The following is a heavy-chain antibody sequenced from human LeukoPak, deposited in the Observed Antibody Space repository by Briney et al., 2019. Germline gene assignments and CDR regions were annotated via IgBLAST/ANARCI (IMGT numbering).Heavy chain of an antibody. V-gene: IGHV1-18*01. D-gene: IGHD3-22*01. CDR1: GYTFTSYG. CDR2: ISAYNGNT. Sequence: ASVKVSCKASGYTFTSYGISWVRQAPGQGLEWMGWISAYNGNTNYAQKLQGRVTTTTDTSTSTAYMELRSLGSDDTAVYYCARDRSSGYSYYYYYYMDVWGKGTTVTISS. CDR3: ARDRSSGYSYYYYYYMDV. J-gene: IGHJ6*03.